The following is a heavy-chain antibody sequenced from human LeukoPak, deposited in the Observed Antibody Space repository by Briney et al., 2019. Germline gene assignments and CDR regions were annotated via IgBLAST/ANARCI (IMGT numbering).Heavy chain of an antibody. Sequence: PSETLSLTCAVYGGSLSGYYWSWIRQPPGKGLEWIGEINHSGSTNYNPSLKSRVTISVDTSKNQFSLKLSSVTAADTAVYYCARGRSWVRWFDPWGQGTLVTVSS. J-gene: IGHJ5*02. CDR3: ARGRSWVRWFDP. D-gene: IGHD6-13*01. V-gene: IGHV4-34*01. CDR2: INHSGST. CDR1: GGSLSGYY.